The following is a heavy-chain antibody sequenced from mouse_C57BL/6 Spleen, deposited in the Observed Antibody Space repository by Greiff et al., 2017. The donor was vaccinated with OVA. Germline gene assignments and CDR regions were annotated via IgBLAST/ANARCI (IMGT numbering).Heavy chain of an antibody. Sequence: QVQLQQSGPGLVQPSQSLSITCTVSGFSLTSYGVHWVRQSPGKGLEWLGVIWRGGSADYNAAFISRLSISKDNSTSQVFFKMNSLQADDTAIYYCARSTVVNYWYFDGGGTGTTVTVSS. CDR3: ARSTVVNYWYFDG. V-gene: IGHV2-2*01. CDR2: IWRGGSA. J-gene: IGHJ1*03. CDR1: GFSLTSYG. D-gene: IGHD1-1*01.